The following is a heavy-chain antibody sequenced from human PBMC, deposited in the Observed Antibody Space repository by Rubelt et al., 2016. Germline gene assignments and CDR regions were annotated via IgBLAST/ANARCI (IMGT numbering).Heavy chain of an antibody. V-gene: IGHV3-7*01. CDR1: GFTFSSYW. J-gene: IGHJ3*02. Sequence: EVQLVQSGGGLVQPGGSLRLSCAASGFTFSSYWMSWVRQAPGKGLEWVANIKQDGSKKDYMDSVKGRFTISRDNAKNSLYLQMNSLRVEDTAVFYCAREGDYNAFDIWGQGTIVTVSS. CDR2: IKQDGSKK. CDR3: AREGDYNAFDI. D-gene: IGHD4-17*01.